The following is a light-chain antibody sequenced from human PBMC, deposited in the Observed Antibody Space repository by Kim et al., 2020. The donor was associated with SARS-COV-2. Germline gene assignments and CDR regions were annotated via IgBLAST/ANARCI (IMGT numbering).Light chain of an antibody. V-gene: IGLV2-14*03. CDR1: SSDVGGYNY. Sequence: QSVLTQPASVSGSPGQSITISCTGTSSDVGGYNYVSWYQQHPGKAPKLMIYDVSNRPSGVSNRFSGSKSGNTASPTISGLQAEDEADYYCSSYTSSSTQVFGGGTQLTVL. J-gene: IGLJ2*01. CDR3: SSYTSSSTQV. CDR2: DVS.